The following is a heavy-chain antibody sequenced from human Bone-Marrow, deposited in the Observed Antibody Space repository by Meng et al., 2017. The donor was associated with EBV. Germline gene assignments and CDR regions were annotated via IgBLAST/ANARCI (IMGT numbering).Heavy chain of an antibody. V-gene: IGHV3-21*01. D-gene: IGHD3-22*01. J-gene: IGHJ5*02. CDR3: ARMAALWTMIVQGENWFDP. Sequence: EVQLVESGGGLVKPGGSLRLSCAASGFTFSSYSMNWGLQAPGKGLEWVSSISSSSSYIYYADSVKGRFTISRDNAKNSLYLQMNSLRAEDTAVYYCARMAALWTMIVQGENWFDPWGQGTLVTVYS. CDR2: ISSSSSYI. CDR1: GFTFSSYS.